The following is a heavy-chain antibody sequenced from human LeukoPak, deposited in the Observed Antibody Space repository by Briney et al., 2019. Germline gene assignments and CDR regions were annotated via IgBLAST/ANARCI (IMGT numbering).Heavy chain of an antibody. J-gene: IGHJ4*02. D-gene: IGHD5-12*01. V-gene: IGHV3-23*01. CDR1: GFTFSSYA. Sequence: GGSLRLSCAASGFTFSSYAMSWVRQAPGKGLEWVSAISGSGGSTYYADSVKGRFTISRDNSKNTLYLQMNSLRAEDTAVYYCAGGYGGHYFNYWGQGTLVTVSS. CDR3: AGGYGGHYFNY. CDR2: ISGSGGST.